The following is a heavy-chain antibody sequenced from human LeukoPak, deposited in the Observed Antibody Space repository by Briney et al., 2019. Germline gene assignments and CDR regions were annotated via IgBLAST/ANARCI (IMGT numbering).Heavy chain of an antibody. CDR1: GGSISSGGYS. J-gene: IGHJ4*02. V-gene: IGHV4-30-4*07. D-gene: IGHD5-12*01. CDR2: IYYSGST. CDR3: AKSNGYGLIDY. Sequence: KPSETLSLTCAVSGGSISSGGYSWSWIRQPPGKGLEWIGYIYYSGSTYYNPSLKSRVTISVDTSKNQFSLKLSSVTAADTAMYYCAKSNGYGLIDYWGQGTLVTVSS.